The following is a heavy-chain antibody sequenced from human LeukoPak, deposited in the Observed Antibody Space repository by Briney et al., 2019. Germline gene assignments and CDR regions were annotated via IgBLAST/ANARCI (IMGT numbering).Heavy chain of an antibody. V-gene: IGHV3-49*04. D-gene: IGHD3-22*01. CDR1: GFTFGDYA. CDR2: IRSNSYGGTA. CDR3: TRDAESRYYDSSGYPY. Sequence: PGGSLRLSCIASGFTFGDYAMSWVRQAPGKGLEWVGFIRSNSYGGTADYAASVKGRFSISIDDSKSIAYLQMNSLKTEDTAVYYCTRDAESRYYDSSGYPYWGQGTLVTVSS. J-gene: IGHJ4*02.